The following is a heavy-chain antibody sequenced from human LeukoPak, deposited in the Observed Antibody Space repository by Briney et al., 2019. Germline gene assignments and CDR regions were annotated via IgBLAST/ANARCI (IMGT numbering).Heavy chain of an antibody. CDR2: ISGSGGST. CDR1: GFTFSSYA. D-gene: IGHD2-15*01. CDR3: AKGPYCSGTSCYSGYYYGMDV. V-gene: IGHV3-23*01. J-gene: IGHJ6*02. Sequence: GGSLRLSCAASGFTFSSYAMSWVRQAPGKGLEWVSAISGSGGSTYYADSVKGRFTISRDNAKNSLYLQMNSLRTEDTALYYCAKGPYCSGTSCYSGYYYGMDVWGQGTTVTVSS.